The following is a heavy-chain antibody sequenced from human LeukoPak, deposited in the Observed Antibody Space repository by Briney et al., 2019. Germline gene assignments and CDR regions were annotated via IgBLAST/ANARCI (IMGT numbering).Heavy chain of an antibody. V-gene: IGHV5-51*01. CDR3: ARRDYCSSTSCYRVFDH. J-gene: IGHJ4*02. CDR2: IYPGDSDT. Sequence: GESLKISCKGSGYSFTSYWIGWVRQMPGKGLEWMGIIYPGDSDTRYSPSFQGQVTISADKSISTAYLQWSSLKASDTAMYYCARRDYCSSTSCYRVFDHWGQGTLVTVSS. CDR1: GYSFTSYW. D-gene: IGHD2-2*02.